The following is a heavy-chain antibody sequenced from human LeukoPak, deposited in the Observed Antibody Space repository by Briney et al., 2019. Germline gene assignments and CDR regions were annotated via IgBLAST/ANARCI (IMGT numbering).Heavy chain of an antibody. Sequence: SGGSLRLSCAASGFTFSNYDMIWVRQAPGKGLEWVSGISANGGSAYYADSVKGRFTISRDNSKNTLYLEMNSLRADDTAVYYCAKAGLFYFFDYWGQGTLVTVSS. CDR1: GFTFSNYD. CDR2: ISANGGSA. V-gene: IGHV3-23*01. D-gene: IGHD2-21*01. CDR3: AKAGLFYFFDY. J-gene: IGHJ4*02.